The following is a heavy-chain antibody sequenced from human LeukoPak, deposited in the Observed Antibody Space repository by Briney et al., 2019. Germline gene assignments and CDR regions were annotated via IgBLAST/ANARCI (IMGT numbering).Heavy chain of an antibody. CDR1: GGSISSGGYY. Sequence: PSETLSLTSTVSGGSISSGGYYWSWIRQHPGKGLEWIGYIYYSGSTYYNPSLKSRVTISVDTSKNQFSLKLSSVTAADTAVYYCARGDVEYYFDYWGQGTLVTVSS. CDR2: IYYSGST. V-gene: IGHV4-31*03. D-gene: IGHD5-24*01. CDR3: ARGDVEYYFDY. J-gene: IGHJ4*02.